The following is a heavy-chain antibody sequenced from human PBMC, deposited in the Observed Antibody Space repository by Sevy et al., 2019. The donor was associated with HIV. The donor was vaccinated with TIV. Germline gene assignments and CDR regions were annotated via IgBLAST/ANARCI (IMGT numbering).Heavy chain of an antibody. CDR2: IFIPGGT. CDR3: AKHKWSLARSTVTRTNTFDI. Sequence: SGTLSLPCTVSGDSISSSYWGWVRQPAGKGLEWVGRIFIPGGTEYNASLKRRVTMSVDTSMNQLWLKMTSVTAADSAVYYCAKHKWSLARSTVTRTNTFDIWGPGTKVTVSS. CDR1: GDSISSSY. D-gene: IGHD4-17*01. V-gene: IGHV4-4*07. J-gene: IGHJ3*02.